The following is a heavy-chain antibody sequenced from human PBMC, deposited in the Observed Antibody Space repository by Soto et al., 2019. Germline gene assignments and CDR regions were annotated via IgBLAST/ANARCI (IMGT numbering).Heavy chain of an antibody. CDR1: GFTFSSYS. CDR3: ARETRSHLVRGVTNYYYYYGMDV. J-gene: IGHJ6*02. Sequence: PGGSLRLSCAASGFTFSSYSMNWVRQAPGKGLEWVSSISSSSSYIYYADSVKGRFTISRDNAKNSLYLQMNSLRAEDTAVYYCARETRSHLVRGVTNYYYYYGMDVWGQGTTVTVSS. CDR2: ISSSSSYI. V-gene: IGHV3-21*01. D-gene: IGHD3-10*01.